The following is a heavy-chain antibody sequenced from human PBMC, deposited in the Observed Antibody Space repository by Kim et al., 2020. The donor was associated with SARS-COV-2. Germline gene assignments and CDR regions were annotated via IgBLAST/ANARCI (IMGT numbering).Heavy chain of an antibody. CDR3: ARGGITILGDV. CDR2: T. Sequence: TNYAQKFHGRVTMTRETSTSTVYMEVSSLRSEDTAVYYCARGGITILGDVWGKGTTVTVSS. J-gene: IGHJ6*04. V-gene: IGHV1-46*01. D-gene: IGHD3-3*01.